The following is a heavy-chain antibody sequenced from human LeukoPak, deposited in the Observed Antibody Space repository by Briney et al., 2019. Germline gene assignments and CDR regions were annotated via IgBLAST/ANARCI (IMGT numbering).Heavy chain of an antibody. CDR2: IYTSGNT. J-gene: IGHJ3*02. V-gene: IGHV4-4*07. CDR1: GVSISTYY. CDR3: AREKFMITFGGVIVRGGQDI. D-gene: IGHD3-16*02. Sequence: SETLSLTCTVSGVSISTYYWSWIRQPAGKGLEWIGHIYTSGNTNYNPSLKSRVTISVGTSKNQFSLKLSSVTAADTAVYYCAREKFMITFGGVIVRGGQDIWGQGTMVTVSS.